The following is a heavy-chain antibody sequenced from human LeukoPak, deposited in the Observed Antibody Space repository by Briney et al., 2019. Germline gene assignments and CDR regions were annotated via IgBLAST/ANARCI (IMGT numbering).Heavy chain of an antibody. D-gene: IGHD1-26*01. V-gene: IGHV4-34*01. Sequence: PSETLSLTCAVYGGSFSGYYWSWIRQPPGKGLEWIGEINHSGSTNYNLSLKSRVTISVDTSKNQFSLKLSSVTPEDTAVYYCARDQRGPPFGSWWGRGYGMDVWGQGTTVTVSS. CDR2: INHSGST. CDR1: GGSFSGYY. CDR3: ARDQRGPPFGSWWGRGYGMDV. J-gene: IGHJ6*02.